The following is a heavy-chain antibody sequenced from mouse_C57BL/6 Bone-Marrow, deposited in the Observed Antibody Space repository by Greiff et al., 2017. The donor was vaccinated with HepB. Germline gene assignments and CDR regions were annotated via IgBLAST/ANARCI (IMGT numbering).Heavy chain of an antibody. Sequence: EVKLMESGGGLVKPGGSLKLSCAASGFTFSDYGMHWVRQAPEKGLEWVAYISSGSSTIYYADTVKGRFTISRDNAKNTLFLQMTSLRSEDTAMYYCAVESRVTTVVATDYAMDYWGQGTSVTVSS. V-gene: IGHV5-17*01. CDR1: GFTFSDYG. D-gene: IGHD1-1*01. CDR3: AVESRVTTVVATDYAMDY. CDR2: ISSGSSTI. J-gene: IGHJ4*01.